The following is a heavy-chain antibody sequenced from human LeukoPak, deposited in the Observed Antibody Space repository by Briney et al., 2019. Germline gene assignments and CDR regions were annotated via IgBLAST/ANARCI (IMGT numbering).Heavy chain of an antibody. Sequence: SETLSLTCAVYGGSFSGYYWSWIRQPPGKGLEWIGEINHSGSTNYNPSLKSRVTISVDTSKNQFSLKLSSVTAADTAVYYCARVELGLPNRYDYWGQGTLATVSS. J-gene: IGHJ4*02. CDR2: INHSGST. D-gene: IGHD6-13*01. CDR1: GGSFSGYY. V-gene: IGHV4-34*01. CDR3: ARVELGLPNRYDY.